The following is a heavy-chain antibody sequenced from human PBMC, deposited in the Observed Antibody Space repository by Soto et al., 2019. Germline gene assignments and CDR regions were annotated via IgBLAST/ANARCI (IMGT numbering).Heavy chain of an antibody. J-gene: IGHJ4*02. CDR3: ARARYYDSSGYYSAFDY. D-gene: IGHD3-22*01. CDR2: ISWNSGSI. CDR1: GFTFDDYA. Sequence: PGGSLRLSCAASGFTFDDYAMHWVRQAPGKGLEWVSGISWNSGSIAYADSVKGRFTISRDNSKNTLFLQMNSLRAEDTAVYYCARARYYDSSGYYSAFDYWGQGTLVTVSS. V-gene: IGHV3-9*01.